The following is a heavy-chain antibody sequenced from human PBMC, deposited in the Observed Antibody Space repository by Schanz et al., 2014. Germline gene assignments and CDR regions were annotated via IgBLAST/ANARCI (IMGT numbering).Heavy chain of an antibody. J-gene: IGHJ4*02. Sequence: QVQLVQSGAEVKNPGASVKVSCKASGYTFTRSGISWVRQAPGQGLEWMGWIGGSDGNTNFAQKFQGRVTMTTDTSTSTVYMELRSLTSDDSAVYYCARDRDQWDGNYLDYWGQGTLVTVSS. CDR3: ARDRDQWDGNYLDY. CDR2: IGGSDGNT. CDR1: GYTFTRSG. V-gene: IGHV1-18*01. D-gene: IGHD1-26*01.